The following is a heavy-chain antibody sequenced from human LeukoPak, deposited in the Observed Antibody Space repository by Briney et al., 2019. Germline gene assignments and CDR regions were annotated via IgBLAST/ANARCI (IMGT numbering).Heavy chain of an antibody. D-gene: IGHD2-2*01. Sequence: ASVKVSCKASGYTFANFYMHWVRQAPGQGLEWMGIINTRGGSTSYAPKCQGRVTMTRDTSISTAYMDLSRLGSDDTAMYYCARDHCTRNSCYEDLYYGMDVWGQGTTVTVSS. CDR3: ARDHCTRNSCYEDLYYGMDV. J-gene: IGHJ6*02. CDR1: GYTFANFY. V-gene: IGHV1-46*01. CDR2: INTRGGST.